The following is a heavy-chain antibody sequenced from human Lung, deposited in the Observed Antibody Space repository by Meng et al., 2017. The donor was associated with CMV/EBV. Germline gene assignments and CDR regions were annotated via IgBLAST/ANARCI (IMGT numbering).Heavy chain of an antibody. Sequence: ASVXVSXXASGYTFTSYDINWVRQATGQGLEWMGWMNPNSGHTGYAQKFQGRVTITRNTSISTAYMELSSLRSEDTAVYYCARVYTCRDDFWRNCYYYGMDVWGQGXTVTVSS. CDR2: MNPNSGHT. CDR1: GYTFTSYD. J-gene: IGHJ6*02. CDR3: ARVYTCRDDFWRNCYYYGMDV. D-gene: IGHD3-3*01. V-gene: IGHV1-8*03.